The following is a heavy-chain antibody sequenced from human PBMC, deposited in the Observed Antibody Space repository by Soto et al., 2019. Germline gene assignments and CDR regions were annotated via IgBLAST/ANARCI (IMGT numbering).Heavy chain of an antibody. CDR1: YG. D-gene: IGHD4-17*01. V-gene: IGHV4-59*01. Sequence: YGWRWIRKTKGKGLEWIGYIYYSGSTNYNPSLKRRVTISVDTSKNQFSLKLSSVTAADTAVYYCARDTLDDDYGDYPSSGMDVSGQGTTVSVSS. CDR3: ARDTLDDDYGDYPSSGMDV. CDR2: IYYSGST. J-gene: IGHJ6*02.